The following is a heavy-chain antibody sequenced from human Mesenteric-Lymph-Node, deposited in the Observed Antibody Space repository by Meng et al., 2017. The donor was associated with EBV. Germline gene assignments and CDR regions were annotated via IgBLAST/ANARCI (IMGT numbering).Heavy chain of an antibody. CDR2: ISYDGSNK. V-gene: IGHV3-30*14. J-gene: IGHJ4*02. D-gene: IGHD1/OR15-1a*01. CDR1: GFLFSNYA. CDR3: VRGPWNN. Sequence: QVQAVESGGGVGQPGRSLRLSCAASGFLFSNYAMHWVRQAPGKGLEWVAIISYDGSNKYYADSVKGRFTISRDNSKNTLFIQMNNLRVDDTAVYYCVRGPWNNWGQGTLVTVSS.